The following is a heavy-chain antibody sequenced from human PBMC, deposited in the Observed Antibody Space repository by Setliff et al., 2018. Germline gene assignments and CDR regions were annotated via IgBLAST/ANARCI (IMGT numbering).Heavy chain of an antibody. CDR1: GYTFTNYW. D-gene: IGHD6-25*01. Sequence: PGESLKISCKGSGYTFTNYWIAWVRQMPGKGLEYMGIIYPADSDTTYSPSFQGQVTISADKSINTAYLQWNSLKASDTAMYYCARLGAPASHDAFDIWGQGTMVTVSS. V-gene: IGHV5-51*01. CDR3: ARLGAPASHDAFDI. J-gene: IGHJ3*02. CDR2: IYPADSDT.